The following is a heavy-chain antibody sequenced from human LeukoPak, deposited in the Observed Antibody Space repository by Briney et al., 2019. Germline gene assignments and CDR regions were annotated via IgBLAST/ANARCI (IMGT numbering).Heavy chain of an antibody. J-gene: IGHJ4*02. V-gene: IGHV4-59*08. CDR3: ATGDYYDSSGFQ. D-gene: IGHD3-22*01. CDR1: GGSISSYY. Sequence: SETLSLTCTVSGGSISSYYWSWLRQPPGKGLEWIGYIYYSGSTNYNPSLKSRVTISVDTSKNQFSLKLSSVTAADTAVYYCATGDYYDSSGFQWGQGTLVTVSS. CDR2: IYYSGST.